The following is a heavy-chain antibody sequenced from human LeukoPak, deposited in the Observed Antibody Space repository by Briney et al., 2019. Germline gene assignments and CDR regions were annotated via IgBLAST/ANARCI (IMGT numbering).Heavy chain of an antibody. CDR3: AKAPHYYTSATYWDYFEN. D-gene: IGHD3-10*01. V-gene: IGHV3-9*01. Sequence: GGSLRLSCAASGFTFDDFAMHWVRQSPGKGLEWASGISWNSDTTAYADSVKGRFTISRDNANNSLYLLMNSLRSEDTAFYYCAKAPHYYTSATYWDYFENWGQGSLVTVSS. CDR1: GFTFDDFA. J-gene: IGHJ4*02. CDR2: ISWNSDTT.